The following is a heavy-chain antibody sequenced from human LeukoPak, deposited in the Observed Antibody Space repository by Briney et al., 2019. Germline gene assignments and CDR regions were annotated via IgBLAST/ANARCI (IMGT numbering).Heavy chain of an antibody. D-gene: IGHD6-6*01. Sequence: GGPLTLSCAASRFTFSHYYMRWPRHAPGKALEWVSYISSGGSTIYYADSVKGRFTISRDNAKNSLYLQMNSLRAEDTAVYFCARGQQLGDAFDIWGQGTMVTVSS. CDR1: RFTFSHYY. V-gene: IGHV3-11*01. J-gene: IGHJ3*02. CDR3: ARGQQLGDAFDI. CDR2: ISSGGSTI.